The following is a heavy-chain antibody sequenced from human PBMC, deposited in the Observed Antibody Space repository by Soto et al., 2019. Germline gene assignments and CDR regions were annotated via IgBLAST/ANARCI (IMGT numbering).Heavy chain of an antibody. CDR2: ISGSGGST. D-gene: IGHD3-16*01. CDR3: ANDQAYGSNWCDP. Sequence: VQLVESGGGVVQPGRSLRLSCAASGFTFSSYGMHWVRQSPGKGLGWVSAISGSGGSTYYADSVKGRFTISRDNSKNTLYLQMNSLRAEDRAVYYCANDQAYGSNWCDPWGQGTLVTVSS. J-gene: IGHJ5*02. V-gene: IGHV3-23*04. CDR1: GFTFSSYG.